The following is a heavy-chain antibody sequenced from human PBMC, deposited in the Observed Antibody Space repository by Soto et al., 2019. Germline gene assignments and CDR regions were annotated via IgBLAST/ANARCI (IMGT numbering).Heavy chain of an antibody. V-gene: IGHV6-1*01. CDR2: TYYRSKWYN. J-gene: IGHJ4*02. CDR1: GDSVSSNSAA. Sequence: SQTLSLTCAISGDSVSSNSAAWNWIRQSPSRGLEWLGRTYYRSKWYNDYAVSVKSRITINPDTSKNQFSLQLNSVTPEDTAVYYCARAGGYRSSWFPRYFDYWGQGTLVTVYS. D-gene: IGHD6-13*01. CDR3: ARAGGYRSSWFPRYFDY.